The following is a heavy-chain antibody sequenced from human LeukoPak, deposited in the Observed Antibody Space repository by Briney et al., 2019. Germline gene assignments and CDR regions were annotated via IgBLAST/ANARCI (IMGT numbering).Heavy chain of an antibody. Sequence: GASVKVSCKASGYTFTSYAMNWVRQAPGQGLECMRWINTNTGNPTYAQGFTGRFVFSLDTSVSTAYLQISSLKAEDTAVYYLARGRDRAGSGGSCYSSWDYYYYYMDVWGKGTTVTVSS. CDR2: INTNTGNP. J-gene: IGHJ6*03. D-gene: IGHD2-15*01. CDR1: GYTFTSYA. CDR3: ARGRDRAGSGGSCYSSWDYYYYYMDV. V-gene: IGHV7-4-1*02.